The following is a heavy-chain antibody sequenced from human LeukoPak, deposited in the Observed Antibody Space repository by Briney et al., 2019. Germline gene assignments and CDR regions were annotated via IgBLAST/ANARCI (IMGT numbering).Heavy chain of an antibody. D-gene: IGHD1-26*01. CDR2: THPGDSDT. CDR1: GYSFTSYW. V-gene: IGHV5-51*01. CDR3: ARRDGSYPTFDY. Sequence: GESLKISCKGSGYSFTSYWIGWVRQMPGKGLEWMGITHPGDSDTRYSPSFQGQVTISADNSINTAYLQWSSLKASDPAIFYCARRDGSYPTFDYWGQGTLVIVSS. J-gene: IGHJ4*02.